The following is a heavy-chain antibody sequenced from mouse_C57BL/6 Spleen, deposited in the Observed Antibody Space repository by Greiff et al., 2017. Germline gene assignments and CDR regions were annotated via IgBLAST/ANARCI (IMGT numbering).Heavy chain of an antibody. V-gene: IGHV1-81*01. CDR2: IYPRSGNT. D-gene: IGHD1-1*01. CDR1: GYTFTSYG. CDR3: ALSFITTVVADY. J-gene: IGHJ2*01. Sequence: QVKLQQSGAELARPGASVKLSCKASGYTFTSYGISWVKQRTGQGLEWIGEIYPRSGNTYYNEKFQGKATLTADKSSSTAYMALRSLTSEDSAVYFCALSFITTVVADYWGQGTTLTVSS.